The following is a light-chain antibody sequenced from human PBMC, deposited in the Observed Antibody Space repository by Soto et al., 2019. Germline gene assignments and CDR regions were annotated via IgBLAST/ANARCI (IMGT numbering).Light chain of an antibody. Sequence: DIQMTQSPSSLSASVGDRVTITCRASQSISSYLNWYQQKPGKAPKLLIYAASNLQGGVPSRFSGSGSGTDFTLTISSLQPEDFATYSCQQSYSTPWTFGQGTKVEIK. CDR2: AAS. J-gene: IGKJ1*01. V-gene: IGKV1-39*01. CDR3: QQSYSTPWT. CDR1: QSISSY.